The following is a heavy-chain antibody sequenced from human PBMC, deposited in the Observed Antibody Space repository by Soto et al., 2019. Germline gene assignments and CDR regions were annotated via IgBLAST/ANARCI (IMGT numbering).Heavy chain of an antibody. V-gene: IGHV1-8*01. CDR3: ARETVGYFQH. CDR2: MNPNTGNT. Sequence: QVQLVQSGAEVKKPGASLKVSCKASGYTFTIYDLNWVRQATGQGLEWMGWMNPNTGNTGYAQKFQGRVTMTGNTSISTAYMALSSLRSADTAVYYCARETVGYFQHWGQGTLVTVSS. J-gene: IGHJ1*01. D-gene: IGHD2-15*01. CDR1: GYTFTIYD.